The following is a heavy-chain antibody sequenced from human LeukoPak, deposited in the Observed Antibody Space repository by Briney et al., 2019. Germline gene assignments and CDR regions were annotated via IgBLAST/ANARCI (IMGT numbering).Heavy chain of an antibody. V-gene: IGHV3-30*18. Sequence: GGSLGLSCAASGFSFSNYGMHWVRQAPGKGREWVAVISYDVRNKYYADSVKGRFTISRDNSKNTLYLQMNSLRAEDKAVYYCAKEKHGGYSYGFFNPWGQGTLVPVSS. CDR2: ISYDVRNK. CDR1: GFSFSNYG. J-gene: IGHJ5*02. D-gene: IGHD5-18*01. CDR3: AKEKHGGYSYGFFNP.